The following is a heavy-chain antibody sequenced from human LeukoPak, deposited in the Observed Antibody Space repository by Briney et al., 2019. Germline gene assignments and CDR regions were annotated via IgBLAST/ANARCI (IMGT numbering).Heavy chain of an antibody. CDR1: GFTFSSYA. Sequence: PGGSLRLSCAASGFTFSSYAMHWVRQAPGKGLEYVSAISSNGGSTYNANSVKGRFTISRDNSKNTLYLQMGSLRAEDMAVYYCARGPFGPEYYFDYWGQGTLVTVSS. V-gene: IGHV3-64*01. D-gene: IGHD3-10*01. CDR3: ARGPFGPEYYFDY. J-gene: IGHJ4*02. CDR2: ISSNGGST.